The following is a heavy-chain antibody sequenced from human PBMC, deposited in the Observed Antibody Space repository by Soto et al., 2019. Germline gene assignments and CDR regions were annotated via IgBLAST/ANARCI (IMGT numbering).Heavy chain of an antibody. CDR3: VRDSGSEILTGEKHFAS. Sequence: GRSLRLSGEASGFIFNFYWMTWVRQAPGTGLERVAMIKHDGSEKYSVDSVKGRFTISRDNAQNTLYLQMDSLRTEETAVYHWVRDSGSEILTGEKHFASWGQGTLVTVSS. CDR2: IKHDGSEK. CDR1: GFIFNFYW. J-gene: IGHJ4*02. D-gene: IGHD3-9*01. V-gene: IGHV3-7*03.